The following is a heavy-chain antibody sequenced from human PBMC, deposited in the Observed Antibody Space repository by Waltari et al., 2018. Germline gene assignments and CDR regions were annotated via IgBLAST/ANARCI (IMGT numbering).Heavy chain of an antibody. CDR2: MQYRGST. J-gene: IGHJ1*01. D-gene: IGHD4-17*01. CDR3: GRISFGDDGGYFQS. V-gene: IGHV4-39*01. CDR1: GGSITTNYN. Sequence: TLSLTCTVSGGSITTNYNWAWIRQPPGKGLEWMGNMQYRGSTFYNPSLMSRVTISLDTSKNQFSLTLTSVDAADTAAYFCGRISFGDDGGYFQSWGQG.